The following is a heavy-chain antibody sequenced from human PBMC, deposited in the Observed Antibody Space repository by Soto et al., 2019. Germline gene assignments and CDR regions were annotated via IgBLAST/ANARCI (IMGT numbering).Heavy chain of an antibody. J-gene: IGHJ3*02. CDR1: GGSISSYY. CDR3: ARAPREMATILVVAFDI. CDR2: IYYSGST. D-gene: IGHD5-12*01. V-gene: IGHV4-59*01. Sequence: SETLSLTCTVSGGSISSYYWSWIRQPPGKGLEWIGYIYYSGSTNYNPSLKSRVTISVDTSKNQFSLKLSSVTAADTAVYYCARAPREMATILVVAFDIWGQGTMVTVSS.